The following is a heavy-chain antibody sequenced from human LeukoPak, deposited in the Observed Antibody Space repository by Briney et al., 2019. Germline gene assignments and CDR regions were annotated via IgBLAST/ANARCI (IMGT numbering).Heavy chain of an antibody. CDR2: IYPRDGST. J-gene: IGHJ6*02. CDR3: ARLRSGYYYYYGMDV. V-gene: IGHV1-46*01. Sequence: ASVKVSCKASGYTFTSNYIHWVRQAPGQGLEWMGLIYPRDGSTSYAQKFQGRVTITADESTSTAYMELSSLRSEDTAVYYCARLRSGYYYYYGMDVWGQGTTVTVSS. CDR1: GYTFTSNY. D-gene: IGHD3-3*01.